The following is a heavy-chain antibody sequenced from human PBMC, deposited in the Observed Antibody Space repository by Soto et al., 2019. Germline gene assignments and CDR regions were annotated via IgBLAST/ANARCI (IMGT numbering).Heavy chain of an antibody. Sequence: PGGSLRLSCAASGFTFSDHYMDWVRQAPGKGLEWVGRTRNKANSYTTEYAASVKGRFTISRDDSKNSLYLQMNSLKTEDTAVYYCASGYCSNGVWYRYIDLWGRGTLVTVSS. D-gene: IGHD2-8*01. V-gene: IGHV3-72*01. CDR2: TRNKANSYTT. CDR3: ASGYCSNGVWYRYIDL. CDR1: GFTFSDHY. J-gene: IGHJ2*01.